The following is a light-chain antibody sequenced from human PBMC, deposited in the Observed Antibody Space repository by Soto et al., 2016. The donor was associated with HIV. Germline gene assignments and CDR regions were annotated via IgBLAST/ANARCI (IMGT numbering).Light chain of an antibody. CDR1: QGISSY. CDR3: QQLTSYPLT. CDR2: AAS. J-gene: IGKJ4*01. Sequence: DIQLTQSPSFLSASVEDRVIITCRASQGISSYLAWYQQKPGKAPKLLIYAASTLQSGVPSRFSGTGSGTEFTLTINSLQPEDFATYYCQQLTSYPLTFGGGTKVEIK. V-gene: IGKV1-9*01.